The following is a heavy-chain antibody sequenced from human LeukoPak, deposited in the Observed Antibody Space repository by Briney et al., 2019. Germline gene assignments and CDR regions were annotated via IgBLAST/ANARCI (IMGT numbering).Heavy chain of an antibody. V-gene: IGHV1-2*02. Sequence: ASVKVSCKTSGYTFTANYIHWVRQAPGQGLEWMGWINPKSGVTNYAQKFQGRVTMTRDTSISTAYMELNSLRSDDMAVYFCARRQPYCSGGACYHWGQGTLVTVSS. D-gene: IGHD2-15*01. CDR2: INPKSGVT. CDR3: ARRQPYCSGGACYH. CDR1: GYTFTANY. J-gene: IGHJ1*01.